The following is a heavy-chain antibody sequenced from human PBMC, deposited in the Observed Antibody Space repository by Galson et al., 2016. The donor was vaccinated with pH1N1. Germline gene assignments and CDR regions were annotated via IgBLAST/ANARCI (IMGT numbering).Heavy chain of an antibody. V-gene: IGHV4-39*07. CDR3: ATMKAVSGPLYMDV. D-gene: IGHD3-22*01. CDR1: GGSVTSSSYY. CDR2: LYDRGST. J-gene: IGHJ6*03. Sequence: LSLTCTVSGGSVTSSSYYWGWIRQPPGRGLEWIGSLYDRGSTYYNSALTSRVAISIDTSKNQFSLKVNSVTAADAAVYYCATMKAVSGPLYMDVWGKGTRSPSP.